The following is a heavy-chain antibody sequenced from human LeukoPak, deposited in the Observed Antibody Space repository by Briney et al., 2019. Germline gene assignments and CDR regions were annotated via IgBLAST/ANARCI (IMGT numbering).Heavy chain of an antibody. CDR1: GFTFSGYW. V-gene: IGHV3-7*01. CDR2: IKQDGSEK. J-gene: IGHJ4*02. Sequence: SGGSLRLSCAASGFTFSGYWMSWVRQAPGKGLEWVANIKQDGSEKYYVDSVKGRFTISRDNAKNSLYLQMNSLRAEDTAVYYCARGNLGPNDYWGQGTLVTVSS. CDR3: ARGNLGPNDY.